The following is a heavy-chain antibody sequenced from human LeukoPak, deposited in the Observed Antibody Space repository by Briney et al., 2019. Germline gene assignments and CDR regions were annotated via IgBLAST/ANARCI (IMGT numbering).Heavy chain of an antibody. CDR2: IRYDGSNK. D-gene: IGHD3-9*01. J-gene: IGHJ4*02. CDR3: ARVDYDISTGYQNYFQY. V-gene: IGHV3-30*02. CDR1: GFTFSSYG. Sequence: GGSLRLSCAASGFTFSSYGMHWVRQAPGKGLEWVAFIRYDGSNKYYADSVKGRFTISRDNAKNSLYLQMNSLRVEDTALYYCARVDYDISTGYQNYFQYWGQGTLVTVSS.